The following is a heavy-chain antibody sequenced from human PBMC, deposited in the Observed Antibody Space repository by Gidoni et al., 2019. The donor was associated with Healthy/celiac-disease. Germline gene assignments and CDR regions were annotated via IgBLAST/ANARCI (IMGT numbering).Heavy chain of an antibody. V-gene: IGHV3-30*04. CDR1: GFTFSSYA. Sequence: QVQLVESGGGVVQPGRSLRLSCAASGFTFSSYAMHWVRPAPGKGLEWVAVISYDGSNKYYADSVKGRFTISRDNSKNTLYLQMNSLRAEDTAVYYCASTYSSGWFEVDYWGQGTLVTVSS. CDR2: ISYDGSNK. J-gene: IGHJ4*02. D-gene: IGHD6-19*01. CDR3: ASTYSSGWFEVDY.